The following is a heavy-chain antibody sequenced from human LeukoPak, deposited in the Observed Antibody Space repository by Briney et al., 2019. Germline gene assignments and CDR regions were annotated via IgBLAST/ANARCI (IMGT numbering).Heavy chain of an antibody. V-gene: IGHV3-30*02. CDR1: GFTFSTYG. Sequence: GGSLRLSCAASGFTFSTYGMHWVRQAPGKGLEWVTFIRYDGSNKYYADSVKGRFTISRDNSKNTLYLQMNSLRAEDTAVFYCVGGDYWGQGTLVTVPS. CDR3: VGGDY. J-gene: IGHJ4*02. CDR2: IRYDGSNK.